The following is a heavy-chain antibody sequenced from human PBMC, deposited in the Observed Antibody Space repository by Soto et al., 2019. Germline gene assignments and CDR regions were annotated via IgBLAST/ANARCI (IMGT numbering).Heavy chain of an antibody. J-gene: IGHJ4*02. V-gene: IGHV4-34*02. CDR2: ITLTGRT. Sequence: QVQLQQWGAGLLKPSETLSLTCAVYGGFFSGHYWSWIRQPPGKGLEWIGEITLTGRTNHNPSLNSRVNISVDTSKFQFSLRLSSVTAADTAVYYCARGYVDPTMHTWWPEYYFDFWGQGILVAVSS. CDR3: ARGYVDPTMHTWWPEYYFDF. D-gene: IGHD5-18*01. CDR1: GGFFSGHY.